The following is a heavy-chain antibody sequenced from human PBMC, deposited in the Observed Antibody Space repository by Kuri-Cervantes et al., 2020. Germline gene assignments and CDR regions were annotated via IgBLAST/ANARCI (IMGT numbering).Heavy chain of an antibody. J-gene: IGHJ6*02. CDR3: AKQVYYGSGSYSHYYGMDV. V-gene: IGHV3-30*18. CDR2: ISYDGSNK. CDR1: GFTFSSYG. Sequence: GESLMISCAASGFTFSSYGMHWVRQAPGKGLEWVAVISYDGSNKYYADSVKGRFTISRDNSKNTLYMQMNSLRAEDTAVYYCAKQVYYGSGSYSHYYGMDVWGQGTTVTVSS. D-gene: IGHD3-10*01.